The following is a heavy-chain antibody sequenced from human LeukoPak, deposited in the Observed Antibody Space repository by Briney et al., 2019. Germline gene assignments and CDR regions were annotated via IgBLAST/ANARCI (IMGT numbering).Heavy chain of an antibody. Sequence: ASVKVSCKASGYTFTSYYMHWVRQAPGQGPEWMGRINPSSGSTSYAQKFQGRVTMTRDMSTSTVYMELSSLRSEDTAVYYCARESDKIVGAYHYWGQGTLVTVSS. V-gene: IGHV1-46*01. D-gene: IGHD1-26*01. CDR3: ARESDKIVGAYHY. CDR2: INPSSGST. CDR1: GYTFTSYY. J-gene: IGHJ4*02.